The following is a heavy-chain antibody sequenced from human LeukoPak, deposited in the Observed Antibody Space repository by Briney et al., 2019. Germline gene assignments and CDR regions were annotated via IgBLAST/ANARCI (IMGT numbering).Heavy chain of an antibody. CDR1: GGSISSGSYY. Sequence: SETLSLTCTVSGGSISSGSYYWSWIRQPAGKGLEWIGRIYTSGSTNYNPSLKSRVTISVDTSKNQFSLKLSSVTAADTAVYYCARFGHVRYSKKFDPWAREPWSPSPQ. J-gene: IGHJ5*02. CDR2: IYTSGST. D-gene: IGHD3-9*01. CDR3: ARFGHVRYSKKFDP. V-gene: IGHV4-61*02.